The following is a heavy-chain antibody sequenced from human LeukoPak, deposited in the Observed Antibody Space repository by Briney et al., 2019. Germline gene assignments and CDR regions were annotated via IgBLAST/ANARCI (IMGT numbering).Heavy chain of an antibody. CDR3: ARTGGGRRFKNWFDP. CDR2: ISAYNGNT. D-gene: IGHD2-15*01. Sequence: ASVKVSCKASGYTFTSYGISWVRQAPGQGLEWMGWISAYNGNTNYAQKLQGRATMTTDTSTSTAYMELRSLRSDDTAVYYCARTGGGRRFKNWFDPWGQGTLVTVSS. J-gene: IGHJ5*02. V-gene: IGHV1-18*01. CDR1: GYTFTSYG.